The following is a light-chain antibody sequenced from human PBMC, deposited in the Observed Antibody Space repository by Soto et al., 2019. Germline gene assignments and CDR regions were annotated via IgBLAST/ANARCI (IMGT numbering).Light chain of an antibody. CDR1: QSVSSN. J-gene: IGKJ4*01. V-gene: IGKV3-15*01. Sequence: EIVMTQSPATLSVSPGERATLSCRASQSVSSNLAWYQQKPGQAPRLLIYGASTRATGISARFSGSGSGTAFTLTISSLQSADFAVYYCQQYNNWPLTFGGGTKVEIK. CDR2: GAS. CDR3: QQYNNWPLT.